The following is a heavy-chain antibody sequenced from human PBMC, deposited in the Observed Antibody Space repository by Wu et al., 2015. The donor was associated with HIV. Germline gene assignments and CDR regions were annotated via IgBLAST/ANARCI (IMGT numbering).Heavy chain of an antibody. CDR3: ARGPVWSGGYFDY. Sequence: QVQLQQWGAGLLKPSETLSLTCAVYGGSFSGYYWSWIRQPPGKGLEWIGEINHSGSTNYNPSLKSRVTISVDTSKNQFSLNLSSVTAADTAVYYCARGPVWSGGYFDYWGQGTLVTVSS. CDR1: GGSFSGYY. J-gene: IGHJ4*02. CDR2: INHSGST. V-gene: IGHV4-34*01. D-gene: IGHD3-16*01.